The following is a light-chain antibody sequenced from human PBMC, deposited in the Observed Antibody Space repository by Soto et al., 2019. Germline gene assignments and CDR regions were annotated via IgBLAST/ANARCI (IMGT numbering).Light chain of an antibody. V-gene: IGKV3-15*01. CDR3: QQYNNRLIT. Sequence: EIVMTQSPATLSVSPGERATLSCRASQSVSSTLAWYQQKPGQAPRLLIYGASARATSIPASFSGSGSGTEFTLTISSLQSEDFAVYYCQQYNNRLITFGQGTRLEIK. CDR1: QSVSST. CDR2: GAS. J-gene: IGKJ5*01.